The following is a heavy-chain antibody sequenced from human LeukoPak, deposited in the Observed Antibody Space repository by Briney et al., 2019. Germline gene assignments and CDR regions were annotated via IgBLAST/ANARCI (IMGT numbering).Heavy chain of an antibody. V-gene: IGHV4-34*01. CDR3: ARGRQDVTMIVVVMTAVSYYLDV. J-gene: IGHJ6*03. CDR2: MNPSGST. CDR1: GGSFSGYY. Sequence: KPSETLSLTCAVYGGSFSGYYWTWIRQTPEKGLEWIGEMNPSGSTNYNPSLKSRVTISVVTSKNQFSLELSSVTAADTAVYYCARGRQDVTMIVVVMTAVSYYLDVWGKGTTVTVS. D-gene: IGHD3-22*01.